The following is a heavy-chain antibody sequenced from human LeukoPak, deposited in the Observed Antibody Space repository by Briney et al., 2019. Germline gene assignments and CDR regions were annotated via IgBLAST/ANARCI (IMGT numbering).Heavy chain of an antibody. CDR3: AKDRFSGWYTVFDY. Sequence: PGGSLRLSCAASGFTFSSYAMSWVRQAQGKGREGVSAISGSGGSTYYAASVKRRFTISRDNSKNTLYLQMNSLRAEDTAVYYCAKDRFSGWYTVFDYWGQGTLVTVSS. J-gene: IGHJ4*02. CDR2: ISGSGGST. D-gene: IGHD6-19*01. V-gene: IGHV3-23*01. CDR1: GFTFSSYA.